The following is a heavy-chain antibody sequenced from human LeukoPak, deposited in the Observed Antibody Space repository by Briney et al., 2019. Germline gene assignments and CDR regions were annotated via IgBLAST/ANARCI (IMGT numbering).Heavy chain of an antibody. CDR1: GFTFSSYA. CDR2: ISYDGSNK. D-gene: IGHD3-3*01. J-gene: IGHJ3*02. CDR3: ARDTDFWSGYSGAFDI. V-gene: IGHV3-30-3*01. Sequence: GRSLRLSCAASGFTFSSYAMHWVRQAPGKGLEWVAVISYDGSNKYYADSVKGRFTISRDNSKNTLYLQMSSLRAEDTAVYYCARDTDFWSGYSGAFDIWGQGTMVTVSS.